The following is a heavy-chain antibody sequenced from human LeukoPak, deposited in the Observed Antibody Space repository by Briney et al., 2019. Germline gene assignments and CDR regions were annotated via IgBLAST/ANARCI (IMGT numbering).Heavy chain of an antibody. D-gene: IGHD4/OR15-4a*01. J-gene: IGHJ4*02. V-gene: IGHV1-2*02. CDR2: INPNSGAT. Sequence: ASVKVSCKASGYTFTGYYLFWVRQAPGQGLEWMGWINPNSGATKYAQKFQDRVTLTRDTSIRTTYMELSSLRSDDTAVYYCARDERYSYGDNHYPDLGFWGQGTPVTVSS. CDR3: ARDERYSYGDNHYPDLGF. CDR1: GYTFTGYY.